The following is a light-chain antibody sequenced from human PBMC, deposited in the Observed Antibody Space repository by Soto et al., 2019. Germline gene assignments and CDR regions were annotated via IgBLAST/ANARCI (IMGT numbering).Light chain of an antibody. Sequence: EIVLTQSPGTLSLSPGERATLSCRASQSVSSSYLAWYQQKPGQAPRLLIYDTSTRASGIPARFSGSGSDTDFTLTISPLEPEDFALYFCQQRSVWPPAFGQGTKVDIK. V-gene: IGKV3D-20*02. CDR1: QSVSSSY. CDR3: QQRSVWPPA. CDR2: DTS. J-gene: IGKJ2*01.